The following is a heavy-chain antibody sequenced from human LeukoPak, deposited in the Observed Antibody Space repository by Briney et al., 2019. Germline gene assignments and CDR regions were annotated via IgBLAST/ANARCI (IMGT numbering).Heavy chain of an antibody. Sequence: GGSLRLSCAASGFTFSTYTMAWVGQAPGGGGEGVSGISDNGGRTYYADSVKGRFAISRDDSKSTLYLQMNSLRGEDTAVYYCAKDFGRNLGGPGYWGRGTLVIASS. V-gene: IGHV3-23*01. CDR2: ISDNGGRT. J-gene: IGHJ4*02. CDR3: AKDFGRNLGGPGY. D-gene: IGHD1-14*01. CDR1: GFTFSTYT.